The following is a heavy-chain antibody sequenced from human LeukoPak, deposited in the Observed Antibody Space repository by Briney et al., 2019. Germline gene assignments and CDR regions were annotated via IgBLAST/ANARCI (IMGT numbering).Heavy chain of an antibody. D-gene: IGHD3-10*01. CDR3: ARGSRYYYGSGGYL. Sequence: ASVKVSCKASGYTFTGYYMHWVRQAPGQGLEWMGRINPNSGGTNYAQKFQGRVTMTRDTSISTAYMELSRLRSDDTAVYYCARGSRYYYGSGGYLWGQGTLVTVSS. V-gene: IGHV1-2*06. CDR2: INPNSGGT. J-gene: IGHJ4*02. CDR1: GYTFTGYY.